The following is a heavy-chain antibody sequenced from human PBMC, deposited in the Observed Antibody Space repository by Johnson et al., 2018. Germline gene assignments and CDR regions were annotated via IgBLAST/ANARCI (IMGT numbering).Heavy chain of an antibody. Sequence: VQLVQSGGGLVQPGGSLRLSCAASGFTFSSYSMNWVRQAPGKGLEWVSYISSSSSTIYYADSVKGRFTISRDNAKNSLFLQMNSLRDEDPAVDYWARDVCSGWPDVCLQRLGQGTLVTVSS. CDR3: ARDVCSGWPDVCLQR. CDR2: ISSSSSTI. J-gene: IGHJ1*01. D-gene: IGHD6-19*01. CDR1: GFTFSSYS. V-gene: IGHV3-48*02.